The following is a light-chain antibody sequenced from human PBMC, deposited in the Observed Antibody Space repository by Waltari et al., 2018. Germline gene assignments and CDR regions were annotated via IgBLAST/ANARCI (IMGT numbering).Light chain of an antibody. CDR1: SPNIGDNA. CDR3: AAWDDNLNGPI. J-gene: IGLJ1*01. Sequence: QSVVTQPPSVSGTPGQRVTVSCSGTSPNIGDNAVSWYQQVPGSAPKLLIYGNDQRPSGVPDRYSASKSGTSAALVMKGVKSDDEADFYCAAWDDNLNGPIFGTGTRVTVL. CDR2: GND. V-gene: IGLV1-44*01.